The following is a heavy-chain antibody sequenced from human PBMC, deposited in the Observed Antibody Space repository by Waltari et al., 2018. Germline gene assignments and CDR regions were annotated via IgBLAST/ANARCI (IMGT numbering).Heavy chain of an antibody. CDR3: ATYIGASVGTAAYDV. CDR1: GVSITTTRHY. J-gene: IGHJ3*01. CDR2: MSYSGAT. D-gene: IGHD5-12*01. V-gene: IGHV4-39*01. Sequence: QLQLQESGPGLVKPSETLSLTCSVSGVSITTTRHYWGWIRQPPGQGLEWIGTMSYSGATYSRPSLKSRGTISRDTSKNQLSLRLGSVTAADTAVYYCATYIGASVGTAAYDVWGQGTMVTVSA.